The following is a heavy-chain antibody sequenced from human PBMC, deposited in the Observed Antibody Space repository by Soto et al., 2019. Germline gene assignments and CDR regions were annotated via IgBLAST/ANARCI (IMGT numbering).Heavy chain of an antibody. CDR1: GGSISSGGYY. D-gene: IGHD2-15*01. J-gene: IGHJ3*02. V-gene: IGHV4-31*03. Sequence: QVQLQESGPGLVKPSQTLSLTCTVSGGSISSGGYYWSWIRQHPGKGLEWIGYIYYSGSTYYNPSLKSRVTISVDTSKNQFSLKLSSVTAADTAVYYCVRDVENTSVVAATWWAFDIWGQGTMVTVSS. CDR3: VRDVENTSVVAATWWAFDI. CDR2: IYYSGST.